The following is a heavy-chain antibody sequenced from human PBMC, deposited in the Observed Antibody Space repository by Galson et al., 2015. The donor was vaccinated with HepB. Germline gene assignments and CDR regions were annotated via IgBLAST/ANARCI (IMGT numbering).Heavy chain of an antibody. CDR3: ARGGPPNYYYYYYGMDV. CDR1: GFTVSSDY. J-gene: IGHJ6*02. V-gene: IGHV3-66*01. CDR2: IYNDRST. D-gene: IGHD3-16*01. Sequence: SLRLSCAASGFTVSSDYMSWVRQAPGKGLEWVSVIYNDRSTYYADSVKGRFTISRDNSKNTLYLQMSSLRAEDTAVYYCARGGPPNYYYYYYGMDVWGQGTTVTVSS.